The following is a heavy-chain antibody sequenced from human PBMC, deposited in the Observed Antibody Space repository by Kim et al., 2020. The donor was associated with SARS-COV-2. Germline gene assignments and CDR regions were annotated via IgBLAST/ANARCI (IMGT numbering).Heavy chain of an antibody. CDR2: IIPIFGTA. J-gene: IGHJ3*02. CDR3: ARVREDTGYVFDAFDI. V-gene: IGHV1-69*13. CDR1: GGTFSSYA. D-gene: IGHD5-12*01. Sequence: SVKVSCKASGGTFSSYAISWVRQAPGQGLEWMGGIIPIFGTANYAQKFQGRVTITADESTSTAYMELSSLRSEDTAVYYCARVREDTGYVFDAFDIWGQGTMVTVSS.